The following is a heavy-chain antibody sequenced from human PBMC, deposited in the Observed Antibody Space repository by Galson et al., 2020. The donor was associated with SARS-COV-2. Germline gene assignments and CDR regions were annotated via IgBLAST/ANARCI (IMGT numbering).Heavy chain of an antibody. V-gene: IGHV1-24*01. D-gene: IGHD3-22*01. CDR1: GHTLTELS. CDR3: ATWGVVVITYAVDI. Sequence: ASVKVSCKLSGHTLTELSMHWVRQAPGKGLEWLGSFDPQDGETIYAQKFQGRVTMTEDTSTETAYLELSSLRSDDTAVYYCATWGVVVITYAVDIGGQGTMVTVSS. J-gene: IGHJ3*02. CDR2: FDPQDGET.